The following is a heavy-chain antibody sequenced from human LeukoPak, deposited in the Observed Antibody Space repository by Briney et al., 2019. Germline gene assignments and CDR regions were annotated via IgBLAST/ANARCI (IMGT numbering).Heavy chain of an antibody. V-gene: IGHV1-69*13. CDR1: GGTFSSYA. Sequence: SVKVSCKASGGTFSSYAISWVRQAPGQGLEWMGGIIPIFGTANYAQKFQGRVTITADESTSTAYMELSSLRSEDTAVYYCARSPMVRGVNISWFDPWGQGTLVTVSS. CDR2: IIPIFGTA. D-gene: IGHD3-10*01. CDR3: ARSPMVRGVNISWFDP. J-gene: IGHJ5*02.